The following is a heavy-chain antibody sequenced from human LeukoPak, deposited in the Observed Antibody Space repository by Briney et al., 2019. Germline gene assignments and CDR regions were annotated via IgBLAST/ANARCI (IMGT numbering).Heavy chain of an antibody. CDR1: GGSFSGYY. J-gene: IGHJ6*03. CDR3: ARLRTTVTSLVRYFYMDV. CDR2: INHSGST. Sequence: PSETLSLTCAVYGGSFSGYYWSWIRQPPGKGLEWIGEINHSGSTNYNPSLKSRVTMSVDTSKNQFSLNLSSVTAADTAVYYCARLRTTVTSLVRYFYMDVWGKGTTVTVSS. D-gene: IGHD4-11*01. V-gene: IGHV4-34*01.